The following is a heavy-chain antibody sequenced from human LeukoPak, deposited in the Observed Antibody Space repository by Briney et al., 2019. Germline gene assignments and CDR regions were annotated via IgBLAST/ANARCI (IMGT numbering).Heavy chain of an antibody. J-gene: IGHJ6*02. V-gene: IGHV1-46*01. Sequence: ASVKVSCKASGYTFTSYYMHWVRQAPGQGLEWMGIINPSGGSTSYAQKFQGRVTMTRDTSTSTVYMELSSLRSEDTAVYYCATTLTPYYSGGSCYSGAPNYYYYGMDVWGQGTTVTVSS. CDR2: INPSGGST. CDR1: GYTFTSYY. CDR3: ATTLTPYYSGGSCYSGAPNYYYYGMDV. D-gene: IGHD2-15*01.